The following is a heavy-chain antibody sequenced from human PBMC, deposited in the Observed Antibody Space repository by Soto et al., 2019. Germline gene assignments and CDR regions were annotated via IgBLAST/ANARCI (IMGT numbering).Heavy chain of an antibody. CDR1: GFAFSSYG. J-gene: IGHJ6*02. V-gene: IGHV3-30*18. D-gene: IGHD6-6*01. CDR3: AKALWLSSSAFVYYYGMDV. CDR2: ISYDGSNK. Sequence: QEQLVESGGGVVQPGRSLRLSCAASGFAFSSYGMHWVRQAPGKGLEWVAVISYDGSNKYYADSVKGRFTLSRDNSKTTLYMQRNSLGVEDTAVYYCAKALWLSSSAFVYYYGMDVWGQGTTVTVSS.